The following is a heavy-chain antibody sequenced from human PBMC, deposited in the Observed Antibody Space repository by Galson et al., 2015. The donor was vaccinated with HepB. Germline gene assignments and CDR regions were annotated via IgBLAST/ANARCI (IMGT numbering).Heavy chain of an antibody. J-gene: IGHJ4*02. CDR2: IYWDDDK. CDR1: GLSLTTTGVG. Sequence: PALVKPTQTLTLTCTFSGLSLTTTGVGVGWIRQPPGKALEWLALIYWDDDKRYSPSLKSRVTITKDTSKNQVVLTMTNMDPVDTATYYCARRPIDYSSSSPYYFDYWGQGTLVTVSS. CDR3: ARRPIDYSSSSPYYFDY. D-gene: IGHD6-6*01. V-gene: IGHV2-5*02.